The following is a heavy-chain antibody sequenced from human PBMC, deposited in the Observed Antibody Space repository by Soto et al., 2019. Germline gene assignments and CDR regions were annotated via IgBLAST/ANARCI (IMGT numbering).Heavy chain of an antibody. V-gene: IGHV4-4*02. D-gene: IGHD3-10*01. CDR3: AKAPPDMNYYGSGTADL. CDR1: GVSISSRYW. J-gene: IGHJ5*02. Sequence: QVQLLESDPRLVKPSGTLSLTCAVSGVSISSRYWWSWVRQTPGKGLEWIGEAYHSGSTNYNPSLKSRVTISVDKSKNLFSLKLTSVTAADTAVYYCAKAPPDMNYYGSGTADLWGQGTLVTVSS. CDR2: AYHSGST.